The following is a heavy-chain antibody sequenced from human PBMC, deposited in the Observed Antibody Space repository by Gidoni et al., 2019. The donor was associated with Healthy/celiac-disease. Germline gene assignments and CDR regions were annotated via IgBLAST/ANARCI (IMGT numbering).Heavy chain of an antibody. CDR2: MSYDGSNK. CDR1: GFTFSSYG. V-gene: IGHV3-30*18. D-gene: IGHD4-17*01. CDR3: AKDYGDYDFDY. Sequence: QVQLVESGGGVVQPGRSLRLSCAASGFTFSSYGLHWFRQAPVKGLEWVAVMSYDGSNKYYADSVKGRFTISRDNSKNTLYLQMNSLRAEDTAVYYCAKDYGDYDFDYWGQGTLVTVSS. J-gene: IGHJ4*02.